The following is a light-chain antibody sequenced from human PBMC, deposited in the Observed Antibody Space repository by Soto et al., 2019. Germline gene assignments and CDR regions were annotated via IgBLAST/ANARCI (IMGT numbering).Light chain of an antibody. CDR2: GAS. J-gene: IGKJ2*01. V-gene: IGKV3-15*01. CDR3: QQYNNWPT. Sequence: EIVMTQSPATLSVSPGESATLSCRASQSVSNNLAWYQQKPGQAPRLLIYGASNRATGIPARFSCSGSETEFTLTIGSLQSEDFAVYNCQQYNNWPTFGQGTKLEIK. CDR1: QSVSNN.